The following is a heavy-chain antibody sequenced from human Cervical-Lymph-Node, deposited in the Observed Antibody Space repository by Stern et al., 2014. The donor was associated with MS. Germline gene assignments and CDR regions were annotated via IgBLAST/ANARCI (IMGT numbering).Heavy chain of an antibody. V-gene: IGHV3-30-3*01. CDR2: VSYYGPQI. CDR1: GFTFSTYA. D-gene: IGHD3-10*01. J-gene: IGHJ4*02. Sequence: EQLVESGGGVVQPGRSLSLSCVASGFTFSTYAMHWVRQAPGKGLEWVAFVSYYGPQINSTDSVKSRFTISRDISKNTLYLHMNSLRDEDTAVYFCARGGRGVGLEYWGQGALVTVSS. CDR3: ARGGRGVGLEY.